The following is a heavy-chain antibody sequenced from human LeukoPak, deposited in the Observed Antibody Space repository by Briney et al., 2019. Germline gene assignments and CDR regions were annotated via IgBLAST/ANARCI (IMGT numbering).Heavy chain of an antibody. J-gene: IGHJ4*02. CDR1: GFNFQIYA. CDR2: ISYGGDNK. D-gene: IGHD2-8*01. CDR3: AREPGVSVYYFDY. V-gene: IGHV3-30*04. Sequence: GGSLRLSCAASGFNFQIYAMHWVRQAPGKGLEWVAIISYGGDNKYYADSVKGRFTISRDNSKNTLYLQMNSLRAEDTAVYYCAREPGVSVYYFDYWGQGTLVTVSS.